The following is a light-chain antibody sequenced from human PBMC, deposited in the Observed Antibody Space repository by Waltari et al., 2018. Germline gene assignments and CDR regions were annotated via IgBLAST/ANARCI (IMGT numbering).Light chain of an antibody. CDR3: CSYAGSYTGV. J-gene: IGLJ1*01. CDR1: STALVVLYY. CDR2: DVT. Sequence: QSDLTQPRSVSGSPAPSVTISCPGTSTALVVLYYFSWSQKHPGKAPKLMIYDVTKRPSGVPDRFSGSKSGNTASLTISGLQAEDEADYYCCSYAGSYTGVFGTGTKVTV. V-gene: IGLV2-11*01.